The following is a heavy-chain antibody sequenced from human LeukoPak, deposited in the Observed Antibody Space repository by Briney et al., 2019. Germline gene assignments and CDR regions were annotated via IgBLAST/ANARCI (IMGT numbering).Heavy chain of an antibody. J-gene: IGHJ5*02. CDR3: ARGRPTTSIAAAGVNWFDP. CDR2: IIPIFGTA. V-gene: IGHV1-69*06. CDR1: GGTFSSYG. D-gene: IGHD6-13*01. Sequence: SVKVSCKASGGTFSSYGISWVRQAPGQGLEWMGGIIPIFGTANYAQKFQGRVTITADKSTSTAYMELSTLRSEDTAVYYCARGRPTTSIAAAGVNWFDPWGQGTLVTVSS.